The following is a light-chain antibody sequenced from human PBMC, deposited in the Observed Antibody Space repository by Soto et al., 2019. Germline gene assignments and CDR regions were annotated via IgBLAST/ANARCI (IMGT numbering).Light chain of an antibody. Sequence: QSALTQPASVSGSPGQSITISCTGTGSDVGGYNYVSWYQQHPGKAPKLMIYEVSNRPSGVSNRFSGSKSGNTASLTISGLQAEDEADYYCSSYTSSSTLDWVFGGGTKVTVL. J-gene: IGLJ3*02. CDR2: EVS. CDR1: GSDVGGYNY. CDR3: SSYTSSSTLDWV. V-gene: IGLV2-14*01.